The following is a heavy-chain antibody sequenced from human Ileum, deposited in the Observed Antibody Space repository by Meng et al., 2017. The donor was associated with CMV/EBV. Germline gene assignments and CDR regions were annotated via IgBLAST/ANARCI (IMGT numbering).Heavy chain of an antibody. CDR1: GGSITSGNYY. CDR3: VRQVVAASFDY. Sequence: GHRQESGPGLVKPSQTLSLTCTVSGGSITSGNYYWSWIRQPPGRGLEWIGYIYYSGSPYYKPSLKSRVTISLDTSKNQFSLNLRSVTATDSAVYYCVRQVVAASFDYWGQGALVTVSS. CDR2: IYYSGSP. D-gene: IGHD2-15*01. V-gene: IGHV4-30-4*08. J-gene: IGHJ4*02.